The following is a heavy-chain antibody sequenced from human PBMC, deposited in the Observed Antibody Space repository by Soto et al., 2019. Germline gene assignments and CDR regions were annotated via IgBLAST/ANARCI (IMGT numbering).Heavy chain of an antibody. D-gene: IGHD3-22*01. Sequence: QMQLVQSGPEVKKPGTSVKVSCKASGFTFTSSAVQWVRQARGQRLEWIGWIVVGSGNTNYAQKFQERVTITRDMSTSTAYMELSSLRSEDTAVYYCAADSLRSGYYYRDAFDIWGQGTMVTVSS. V-gene: IGHV1-58*01. J-gene: IGHJ3*02. CDR3: AADSLRSGYYYRDAFDI. CDR2: IVVGSGNT. CDR1: GFTFTSSA.